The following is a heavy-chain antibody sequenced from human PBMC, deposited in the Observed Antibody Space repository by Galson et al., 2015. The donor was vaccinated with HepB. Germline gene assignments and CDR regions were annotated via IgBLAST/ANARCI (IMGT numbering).Heavy chain of an antibody. D-gene: IGHD3-22*01. Sequence: SLRLSCAASGFTFSSYAMHWVRQAPGKGLEWVAVISYDGSNKYYADSVKGRFTISRDNSKNTLYLQMNSLRAEDTAVYYCARGIAYYDSSGYYEGDDAFDIWGQGTMVTVSS. CDR1: GFTFSSYA. CDR2: ISYDGSNK. J-gene: IGHJ3*02. V-gene: IGHV3-30-3*01. CDR3: ARGIAYYDSSGYYEGDDAFDI.